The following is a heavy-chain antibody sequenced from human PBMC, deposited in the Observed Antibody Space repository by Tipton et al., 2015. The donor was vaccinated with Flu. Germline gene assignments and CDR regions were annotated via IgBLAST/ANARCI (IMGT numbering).Heavy chain of an antibody. V-gene: IGHV4-59*08. J-gene: IGHJ4*02. CDR1: GGPITSNY. CDR3: ARHDMEVVTITPRRYFDY. CDR2: IWYSGST. D-gene: IGHD5-24*01. Sequence: TLSLTCTVSGGPITSNYWSWIRQSPRKGLEWIGYIWYSGSTNYNPSLKSRVTMSADTSKNQFSLKLTSVTAADTAVYYCARHDMEVVTITPRRYFDYWGQGILVTVSS.